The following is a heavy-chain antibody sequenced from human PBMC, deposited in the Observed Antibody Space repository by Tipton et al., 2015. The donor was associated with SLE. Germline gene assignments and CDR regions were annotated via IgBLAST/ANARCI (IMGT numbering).Heavy chain of an antibody. V-gene: IGHV4-61*05. CDR1: GGSISSSSYY. D-gene: IGHD1-26*01. Sequence: TLSLTCSVSGGSISSSSYYWGWIRQPPGKGLEWIGYIYHSGSTNYNPSLKSRVTMSVDTSENQFSLKLTSVTAADTAVYYCARANSGYWGQGTLVTVSS. CDR2: IYHSGST. J-gene: IGHJ4*02. CDR3: ARANSGY.